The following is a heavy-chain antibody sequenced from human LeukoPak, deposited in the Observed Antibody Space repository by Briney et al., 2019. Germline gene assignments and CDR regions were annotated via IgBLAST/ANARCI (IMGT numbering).Heavy chain of an antibody. CDR1: GFTFTKCA. D-gene: IGHD6-19*01. V-gene: IGHV3-23*01. J-gene: IGHJ4*02. CDR2: ITATGDTA. Sequence: PGGSLTLSCVASGFTFTKCAMSWIRQAPGKGLEWVAIITATGDTAYYADSVKGRFTISRDNSRNTVYMQMDSLRAEDTAIYYCAGDRNSDWYSPLDYWGQGSQVTVSP. CDR3: AGDRNSDWYSPLDY.